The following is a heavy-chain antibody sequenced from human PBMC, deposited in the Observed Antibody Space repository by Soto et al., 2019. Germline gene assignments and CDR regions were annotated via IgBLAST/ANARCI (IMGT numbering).Heavy chain of an antibody. V-gene: IGHV4-61*01. D-gene: IGHD2-15*01. CDR1: GDSVTSVSDY. Sequence: SETLSLTCTVSGDSVTSVSDYWSWIRQPPGKGLEWIGYIYYSGSADYNPSLGSRVTISIDTSKNQFSLKLTSVTASDTAVYYCARGVGFGYYYYHMDPSGQVTTATFSS. CDR2: IYYSGSA. J-gene: IGHJ6*02. CDR3: ARGVGFGYYYYHMDP.